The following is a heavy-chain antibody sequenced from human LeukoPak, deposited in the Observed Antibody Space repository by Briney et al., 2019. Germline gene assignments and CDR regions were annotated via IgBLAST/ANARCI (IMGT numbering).Heavy chain of an antibody. D-gene: IGHD6-19*01. V-gene: IGHV3-7*01. CDR3: ARQRGSGCLDY. CDR1: RFTLSNYW. CDR2: IKQDGSET. Sequence: GGSLRLSCAASRFTLSNYWMSWVRQAPGKGLEWVANIKQDGSETYYVDSVKGRFTISRDNAKNSLSLQMNRLRAEDTAVYYCARQRGSGCLDYWGQGTLVTVSS. J-gene: IGHJ4*02.